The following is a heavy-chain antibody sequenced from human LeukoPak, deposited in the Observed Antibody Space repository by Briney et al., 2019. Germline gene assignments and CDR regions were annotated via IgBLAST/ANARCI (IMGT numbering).Heavy chain of an antibody. CDR1: GFTVSSNY. CDR2: IYSGGST. CDR3: ARDMSVHSSGYYSDAFDI. J-gene: IGHJ3*02. Sequence: GGSLRLSCAASGFTVSSNYMSWVRQSPGKGLEWVSVIYSGGSTYYADSVKGRFTISRDNSKNTLYLQMNSLRAEDTVVYYCARDMSVHSSGYYSDAFDIWGQGTMVTVSS. D-gene: IGHD3-22*01. V-gene: IGHV3-66*01.